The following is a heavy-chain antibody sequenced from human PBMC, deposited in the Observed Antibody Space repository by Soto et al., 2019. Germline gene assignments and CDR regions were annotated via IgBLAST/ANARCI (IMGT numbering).Heavy chain of an antibody. D-gene: IGHD2-15*01. CDR3: AKACENGPWCAFDI. CDR2: ISGSGGST. Sequence: GGSLRLSCVASGFTFSSYAMSWVRQAAGKGLEWVSTISGSGGSTYNADSVKGRFTISRDNSKNTLYLQMNSLRAEDTAIYYCAKACENGPWCAFDIWGQGTMVTVS. J-gene: IGHJ3*02. V-gene: IGHV3-23*01. CDR1: GFTFSSYA.